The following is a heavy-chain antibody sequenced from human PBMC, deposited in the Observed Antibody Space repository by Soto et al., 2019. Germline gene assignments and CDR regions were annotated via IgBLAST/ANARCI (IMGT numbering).Heavy chain of an antibody. CDR2: IYPGASDI. Sequence: GESLKISCQASGYTFIYFWVAWVRQVPGKGLGWMGVIYPGASDIRYSPSFEGHVTISADKSTNTAYLQWGSLEAADTVIYYCARQGTSRGSDYAAFDFWGPGTLVTVSS. V-gene: IGHV5-51*01. CDR1: GYTFIYFW. J-gene: IGHJ4*02. CDR3: ARQGTSRGSDYAAFDF. D-gene: IGHD3-10*01.